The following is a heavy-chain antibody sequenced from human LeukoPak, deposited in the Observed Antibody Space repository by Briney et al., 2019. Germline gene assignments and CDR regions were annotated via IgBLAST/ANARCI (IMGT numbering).Heavy chain of an antibody. CDR1: GYTLTELS. D-gene: IGHD6-6*01. J-gene: IGHJ4*02. Sequence: ASVKVSCKVSGYTLTELSMHWVRQAPGTGLEWMGGFDPEDGETIYAQKFQGRVTMTEDTSTDTAYMELSSLRSEDTAVYYCATARSELAAPGDFDYWGQGTLVTVSS. CDR2: FDPEDGET. V-gene: IGHV1-24*01. CDR3: ATARSELAAPGDFDY.